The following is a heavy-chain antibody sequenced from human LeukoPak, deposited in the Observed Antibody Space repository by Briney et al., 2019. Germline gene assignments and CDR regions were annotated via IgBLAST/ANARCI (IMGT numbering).Heavy chain of an antibody. CDR1: EFTFSSYS. V-gene: IGHV3-53*01. Sequence: GGSLRLSCAASEFTFSSYSMSWVRQAPGKGLEWVSVIYSGGSTYYADSVKGRFTISRDNSKNTLYLQMNSLRAEDTAVYYCARAVRDYYDSSGYWYWYFDLWGRGTLVTVSS. CDR3: ARAVRDYYDSSGYWYWYFDL. CDR2: IYSGGST. J-gene: IGHJ2*01. D-gene: IGHD3-22*01.